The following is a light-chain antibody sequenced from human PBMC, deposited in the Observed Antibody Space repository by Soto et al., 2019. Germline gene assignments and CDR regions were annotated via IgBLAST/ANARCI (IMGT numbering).Light chain of an antibody. J-gene: IGKJ1*01. CDR1: QSISSW. CDR3: QQYNSYLT. CDR2: DAS. V-gene: IGKV1-5*01. Sequence: DIQITHSPSTQSASVGYRVTITCRASQSISSWLAWYQQKPGKAPKLLIYDASSLESGVPSRFSGSGSGTEFTLTISSLQPDDFATYYCQQYNSYLTFGQGTKV.